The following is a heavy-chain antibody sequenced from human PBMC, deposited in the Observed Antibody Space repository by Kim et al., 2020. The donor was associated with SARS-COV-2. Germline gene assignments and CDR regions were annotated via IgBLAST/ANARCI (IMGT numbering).Heavy chain of an antibody. V-gene: IGHV3-9*01. Sequence: GGSLRLSCAASGFTFDDYAMHWVRQAPGKGLEWVSGMSWNSGSIGYGDSVKGRFTISRDNATNSLYLQMNSLRAEDTALYYCAKGRSATHRNAMDVWGQGTTVTVSS. CDR1: GFTFDDYA. CDR2: MSWNSGSI. CDR3: AKGRSATHRNAMDV. J-gene: IGHJ6*02.